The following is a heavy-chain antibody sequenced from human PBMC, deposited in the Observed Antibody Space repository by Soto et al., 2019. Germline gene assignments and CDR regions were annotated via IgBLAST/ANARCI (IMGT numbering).Heavy chain of an antibody. CDR1: GFTFSSYG. CDR3: ARNIVVVPAAGYYYYGMDV. D-gene: IGHD2-2*01. V-gene: IGHV3-33*01. CDR2: IWYDGSNK. Sequence: PGESLKISCAASGFTFSSYGMHWVRQAPGKGLEWVAVIWYDGSNKYYADSVKGRFTISRDNSKNTLYLQMNSLRAEDTAVYYCARNIVVVPAAGYYYYGMDVWGQGTTVTVSS. J-gene: IGHJ6*02.